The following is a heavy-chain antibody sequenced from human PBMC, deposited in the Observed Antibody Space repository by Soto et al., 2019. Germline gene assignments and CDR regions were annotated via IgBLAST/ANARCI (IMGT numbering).Heavy chain of an antibody. CDR3: ARLAARLVYCFDY. Sequence: TLSLTCTVSGGSISSGGYYWSWIRQHPGKGLEWIGYIYYSGSTYYNPSLKSRVTISVDTSKNQFSLKLSSVTAADTAVYYCARLAARLVYCFDYWGQGTLVTVSS. CDR1: GGSISSGGYY. CDR2: IYYSGST. D-gene: IGHD2-8*01. J-gene: IGHJ4*02. V-gene: IGHV4-31*03.